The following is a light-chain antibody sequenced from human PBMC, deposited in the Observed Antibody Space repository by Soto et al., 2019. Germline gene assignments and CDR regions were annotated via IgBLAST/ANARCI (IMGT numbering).Light chain of an antibody. CDR3: QQYYSTPWT. CDR2: WAS. V-gene: IGKV4-1*01. Sequence: DIVLTQSPDSLAVSLGERATINCKSSQSVLYISNNKNYLAWYQQKPGQPPKLLIYWASTRESGVPDRFSGSGSGPDFTLTISSLQAEDVAVYYCQQYYSTPWTFGQGTKVVIK. CDR1: QSVLYISNNKNY. J-gene: IGKJ1*01.